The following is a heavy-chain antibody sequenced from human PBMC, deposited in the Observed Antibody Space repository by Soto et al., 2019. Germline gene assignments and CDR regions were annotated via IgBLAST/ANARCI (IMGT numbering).Heavy chain of an antibody. Sequence: GGSLRLSCAASGFTFDDYAMHWVRQAPGKGLEWVSGISWNSGSIGYADSVKGRFTISRDNAKNSLYLQMNSLRAEDTALYYCAKARGYNVGGAEYFQHWGQGTLVTVSS. V-gene: IGHV3-9*01. CDR1: GFTFDDYA. CDR2: ISWNSGSI. CDR3: AKARGYNVGGAEYFQH. J-gene: IGHJ1*01. D-gene: IGHD5-12*01.